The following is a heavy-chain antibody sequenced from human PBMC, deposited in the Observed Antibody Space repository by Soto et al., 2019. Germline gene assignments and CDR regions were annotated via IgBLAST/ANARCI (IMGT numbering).Heavy chain of an antibody. V-gene: IGHV4-34*01. Sequence: XATLSLTCAVYGGSFRDYYWSWIRRPSGKGLEWVGEINHSGISNYNASLKSRVTISVDTSKNQFSLKLRSVTAADTAVYYCVRAGIAAAGTRYWFDPWGQGTLVTVSS. CDR1: GGSFRDYY. D-gene: IGHD6-13*01. CDR3: VRAGIAAAGTRYWFDP. CDR2: INHSGIS. J-gene: IGHJ5*02.